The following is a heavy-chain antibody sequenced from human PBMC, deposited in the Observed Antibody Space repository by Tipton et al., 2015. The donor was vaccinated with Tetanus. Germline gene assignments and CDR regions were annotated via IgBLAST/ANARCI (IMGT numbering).Heavy chain of an antibody. CDR1: GGSISSGGYY. CDR2: IYYSGGT. D-gene: IGHD1-26*01. Sequence: TLSLTCTVSGGSISSGGYYWSWIRQHPGKGLEWIGDIYYSGGTYYNPSLKSRVTISVDTSKNQFSLKLNSGTAADAAVYYCARDQARGARGWNYFDYWGQGTLVAVSS. V-gene: IGHV4-31*03. J-gene: IGHJ4*02. CDR3: ARDQARGARGWNYFDY.